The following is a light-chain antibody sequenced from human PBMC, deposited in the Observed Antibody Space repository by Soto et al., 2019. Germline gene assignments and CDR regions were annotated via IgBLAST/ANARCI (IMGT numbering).Light chain of an antibody. V-gene: IGKV3-15*01. CDR1: QSVKSN. CDR3: QQRSNWPLT. Sequence: EIMMTQSPATLSVSPGERATLSCRASQSVKSNLAWYQQKPGQAPRLLIYGASTRATGIPARFSGSGSGTDFTLTISSLEPEDFAVYYCQQRSNWPLTFGGGTKVDIK. CDR2: GAS. J-gene: IGKJ4*01.